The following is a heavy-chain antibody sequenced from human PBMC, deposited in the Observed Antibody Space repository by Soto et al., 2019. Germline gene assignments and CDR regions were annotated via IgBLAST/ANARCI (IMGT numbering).Heavy chain of an antibody. D-gene: IGHD3-10*01. V-gene: IGHV3-49*03. CDR3: TREEIPNGSGSHGPLDY. CDR2: IRSKAYGGTT. Sequence: GESLKISCTASGFTFGDYAMSWFRQAPGKGLEWVGFIRSKAYGGTTEYAASVKGRFTISRDDSKSIAYLQMNSLKTEDTAVYYCTREEIPNGSGSHGPLDYWGQGTLVTVSS. J-gene: IGHJ4*02. CDR1: GFTFGDYA.